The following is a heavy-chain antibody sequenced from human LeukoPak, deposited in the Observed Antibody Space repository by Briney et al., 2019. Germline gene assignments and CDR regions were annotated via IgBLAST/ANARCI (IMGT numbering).Heavy chain of an antibody. D-gene: IGHD5-18*01. CDR1: GYSISSGYY. Sequence: SETLSLTCAVSGYSISSGYYWGWIRPPPGKGLEWVGSMYYSGSTYYNPSLKSRVTISVDTSKNQFSLKLSSVTAADTAAYYCARIGVYSYAPNLDYWGQGILVTVSS. CDR2: MYYSGST. V-gene: IGHV4-38-2*01. CDR3: ARIGVYSYAPNLDY. J-gene: IGHJ4*02.